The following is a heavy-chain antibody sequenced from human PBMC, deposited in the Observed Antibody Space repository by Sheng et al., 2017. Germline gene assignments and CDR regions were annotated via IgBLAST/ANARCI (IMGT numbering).Heavy chain of an antibody. V-gene: IGHV3-30*18. D-gene: IGHD3-10*01. J-gene: IGHJ6*02. CDR2: TSYDGSNK. CDR1: GFTFSNYG. CDR3: AKVGRGTMWGGMDV. Sequence: QVQLVESGGGVVQPGMSLRLSCAASGFTFSNYGMLWVRQAPGKGLEWVAVTSYDGSNKYYADSVKGRFTISRDNSKNTLYLQMNSLRADDTAIYYCAKVGRGTMWGGMDVWGQGTTVTVSS.